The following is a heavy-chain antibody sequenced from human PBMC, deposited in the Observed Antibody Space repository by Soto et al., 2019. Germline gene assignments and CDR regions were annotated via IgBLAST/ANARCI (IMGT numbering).Heavy chain of an antibody. V-gene: IGHV3-23*01. CDR1: GFTFSSYA. Sequence: PGGSLRLSCAASGFTFSSYAMTWVRQAPGKGLEWVSSIHGSAGGAYYSDSVKGRFTVSRADSQKTLFLQMTSLRFDDSALYFCAKDAVYANGDRDWFDPWGQGSLVTVPS. CDR3: AKDAVYANGDRDWFDP. D-gene: IGHD2-8*01. CDR2: IHGSAGGA. J-gene: IGHJ5*02.